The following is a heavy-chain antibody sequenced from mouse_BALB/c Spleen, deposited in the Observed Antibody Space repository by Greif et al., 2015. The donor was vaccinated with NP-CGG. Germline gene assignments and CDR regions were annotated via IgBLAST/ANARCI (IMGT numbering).Heavy chain of an antibody. V-gene: IGHV1-84*02. CDR2: IYPGSGNT. J-gene: IGHJ4*01. CDR1: GYTFTDYY. D-gene: IGHD4-1*01. Sequence: QVQLQQSGPELVKPGASVKVSCKASGYTFTDYYINWVNQKPGQGLDWIGWIYPGSGNTKYNEKFKGKATLTVDTSSSTAYMQFSSLTSEDTAVYFCARRTGTDAMDYWGQGTSVTVSS. CDR3: ARRTGTDAMDY.